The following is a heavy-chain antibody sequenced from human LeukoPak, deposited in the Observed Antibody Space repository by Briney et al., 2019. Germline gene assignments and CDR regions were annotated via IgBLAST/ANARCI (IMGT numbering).Heavy chain of an antibody. CDR1: GFTFSSYA. D-gene: IGHD3-10*01. J-gene: IGHJ4*02. CDR2: ISGSGGST. CDR3: AKIRAQYYYGSGRVFDY. V-gene: IGHV3-23*01. Sequence: PGGSLRLSCAASGFTFSSYAMSWVRQAPGKGLEWVSAISGSGGSTYYADSVKGRFTISRDNSKNTLYLQMNSLRAEDTAVYYCAKIRAQYYYGSGRVFDYWGQGTLVTVSS.